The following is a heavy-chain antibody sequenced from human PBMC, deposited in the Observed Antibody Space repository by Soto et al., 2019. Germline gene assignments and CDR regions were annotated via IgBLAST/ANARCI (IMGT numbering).Heavy chain of an antibody. V-gene: IGHV4-39*01. CDR1: GGSISSSSYY. J-gene: IGHJ4*02. Sequence: SETLSLTCTVSGGSISSSSYYWGWIRQPPGKGLEWIGSIYYSGSTYYNPSLKSRVTISVDTSKNQFSLKLSSVTAADTAVYYCARYSLAVAGTEPVDYWGQGTLVTVSS. CDR3: ARYSLAVAGTEPVDY. CDR2: IYYSGST. D-gene: IGHD6-19*01.